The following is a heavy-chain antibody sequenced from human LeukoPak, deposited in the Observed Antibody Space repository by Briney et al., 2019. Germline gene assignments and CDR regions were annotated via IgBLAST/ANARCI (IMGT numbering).Heavy chain of an antibody. D-gene: IGHD4-17*01. Sequence: GSLRLSCAASGFTFSYYWMAWVRQAPGKGLEWVANIKQDGSAKYYVDSVKGRFTISRDNAKNSLYLQMNSLTVEDTAVYYCARGKDYEEDYWGQGTLVTVSS. J-gene: IGHJ4*02. CDR1: GFTFSYYW. CDR2: IKQDGSAK. V-gene: IGHV3-7*01. CDR3: ARGKDYEEDY.